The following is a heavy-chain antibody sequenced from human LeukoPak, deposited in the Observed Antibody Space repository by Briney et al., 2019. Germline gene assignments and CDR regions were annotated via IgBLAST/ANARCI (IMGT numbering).Heavy chain of an antibody. J-gene: IGHJ4*02. Sequence: SQTLSLTCTVSGGSISSGSHYWSWIRQPAGKGLEWIGRIYTSGGTNYNPSLKSRVTISVDTSKNQFSLKLSSVTAADTAVYYCARDRWSPFDYWGQGTLVTVSS. D-gene: IGHD4-23*01. CDR3: ARDRWSPFDY. V-gene: IGHV4-61*02. CDR2: IYTSGGT. CDR1: GGSISSGSHY.